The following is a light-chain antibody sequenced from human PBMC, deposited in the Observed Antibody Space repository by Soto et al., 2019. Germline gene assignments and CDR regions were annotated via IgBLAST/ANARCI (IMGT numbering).Light chain of an antibody. V-gene: IGKV1-17*01. Sequence: DIQMTQSPSSLSASVGDRVTITCRASQAITNDLSWYRQKPGEPPKRLIYAASTLHSGIPSRFSGSGSGTEFTLTISSLQPEDFATYFCLQHNSYPRTFGQGTKVDIK. CDR3: LQHNSYPRT. CDR1: QAITND. CDR2: AAS. J-gene: IGKJ1*01.